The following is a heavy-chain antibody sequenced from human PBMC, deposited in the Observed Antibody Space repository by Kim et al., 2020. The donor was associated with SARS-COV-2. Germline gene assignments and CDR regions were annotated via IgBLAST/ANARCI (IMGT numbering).Heavy chain of an antibody. Sequence: SVKVSCKASGGTFSSYAISWVRQAPGQGLEWMGRIIPILGIANYAQKFQGRVTITADKSTSTAYMELSSLRSEDTAVYYCASPLGSTSSYYYYGMDVWG. CDR1: GGTFSSYA. CDR2: IIPILGIA. CDR3: ASPLGSTSSYYYYGMDV. V-gene: IGHV1-69*04. J-gene: IGHJ6*02. D-gene: IGHD3-10*01.